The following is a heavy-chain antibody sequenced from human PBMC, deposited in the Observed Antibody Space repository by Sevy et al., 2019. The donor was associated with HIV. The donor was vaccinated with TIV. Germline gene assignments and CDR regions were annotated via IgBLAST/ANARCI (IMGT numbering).Heavy chain of an antibody. J-gene: IGHJ6*02. CDR2: ISWDGGST. V-gene: IGHV3-43D*03. D-gene: IGHD6-19*01. CDR1: GFTFDDYA. CDR3: AKDFSSGSPHYYYGMDV. Sequence: GGSLRLSCAASGFTFDDYAMHWVRQAPGKGLEWVSLISWDGGSTYYADSVKGRITLSRDNSKNSLYLQMNSLRAEDTALYYCAKDFSSGSPHYYYGMDVWGQGTTVTVSS.